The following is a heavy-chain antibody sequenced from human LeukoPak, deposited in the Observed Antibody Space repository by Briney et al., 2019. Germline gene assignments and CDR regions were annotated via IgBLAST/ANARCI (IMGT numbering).Heavy chain of an antibody. CDR3: ARDHGGSLSYGVDV. Sequence: GRSLRLSCAASGFTFSSYAMHWVRQAPGMGLEWVAVISYDGGNKYYADSVKGRFTISRDNSKNTFYLQMNSLRAEDTAVYYCARDHGGSLSYGVDVWGQGTTVTVSS. D-gene: IGHD1-26*01. CDR2: ISYDGGNK. CDR1: GFTFSSYA. J-gene: IGHJ6*02. V-gene: IGHV3-30-3*01.